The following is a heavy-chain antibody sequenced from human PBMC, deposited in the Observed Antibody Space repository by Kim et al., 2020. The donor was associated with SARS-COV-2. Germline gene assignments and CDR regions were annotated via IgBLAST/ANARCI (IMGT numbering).Heavy chain of an antibody. J-gene: IGHJ4*02. CDR1: GFTFSNAW. V-gene: IGHV3-15*01. D-gene: IGHD2-2*01. CDR2: IKSKTDGGTT. Sequence: GGSLRLSCAASGFTFSNAWMSWVRQAPGKGLEWVGRIKSKTDGGTTDYAAPVKGRFTISRDDSKNTLYLQMNSLKTEDTAVYYCTTDSPDQYCSSTSCLYDYWGQGTLVTVSS. CDR3: TTDSPDQYCSSTSCLYDY.